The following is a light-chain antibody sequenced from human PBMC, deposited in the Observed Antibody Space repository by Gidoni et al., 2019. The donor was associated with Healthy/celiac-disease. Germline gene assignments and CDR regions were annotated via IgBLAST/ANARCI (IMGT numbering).Light chain of an antibody. CDR1: QNIITW. CDR3: QQANSFPIT. V-gene: IGKV1-12*01. J-gene: IGKJ5*01. CDR2: GAS. Sequence: DIQMTQSPSSVSASVGDRVTITCRASQNIITWLAWYQQKPGKAPKFLIYGASTLHGGVPSRFSGSGSGTEFTLTISSLQPEDFATYYCQQANSFPITFGQGTRL.